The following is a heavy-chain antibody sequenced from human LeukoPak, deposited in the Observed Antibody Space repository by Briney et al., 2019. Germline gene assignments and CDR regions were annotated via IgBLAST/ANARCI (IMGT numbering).Heavy chain of an antibody. D-gene: IGHD3-3*01. CDR3: ARDFGTWSGYYVFDY. CDR2: IYYSGST. CDR1: GGYISTSNYY. Sequence: SETLSLTCTVSGGYISTSNYYWGWIRQPPGKGLEWIGNIYYSGSTYYNPSLKSRVTMSVDTSKNQFSLKLSSVTAADTAVYYCARDFGTWSGYYVFDYWGQGTLVTVSS. V-gene: IGHV4-39*07. J-gene: IGHJ4*02.